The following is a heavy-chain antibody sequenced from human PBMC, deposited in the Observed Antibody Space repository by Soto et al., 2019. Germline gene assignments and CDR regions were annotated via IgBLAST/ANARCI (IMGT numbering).Heavy chain of an antibody. CDR2: ISGSGGST. CDR3: ACCPGDTAMVPHYYHYGMDV. CDR1: GFTFSSYA. V-gene: IGHV3-23*01. J-gene: IGHJ6*02. Sequence: PGGSLRLSCAASGFTFSSYAMSWVRQAPGKGLEWVSAISGSGGSTYYADSVKGRFTISRDNSKNTLYLQMNSLRAEDTAVYYCACCPGDTAMVPHYYHYGMDVWGQGTTVTVSS. D-gene: IGHD5-18*01.